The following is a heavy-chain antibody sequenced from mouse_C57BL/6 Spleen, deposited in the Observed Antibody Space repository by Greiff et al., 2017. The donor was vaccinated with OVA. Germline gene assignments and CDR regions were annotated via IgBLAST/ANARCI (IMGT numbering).Heavy chain of an antibody. CDR2: ISSGSSTS. CDR1: GFTFSDYG. J-gene: IGHJ4*01. V-gene: IGHV5-17*01. Sequence: EVMLVESGGGLVKPGGSLKLSCAASGFTFSDYGMHWVRQAPEKGLEWVAYISSGSSTSDYTDTVKGRFTISRDNAKNPLFLQMTSLRSEDTAMDCCARLFLMDYWGQGTSVTVSS. CDR3: ARLFLMDY.